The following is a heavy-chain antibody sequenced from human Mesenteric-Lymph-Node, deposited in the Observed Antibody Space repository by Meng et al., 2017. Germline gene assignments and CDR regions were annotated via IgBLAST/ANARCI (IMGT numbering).Heavy chain of an antibody. J-gene: IGHJ4*02. CDR3: AKTAPFAELAAGQVDY. V-gene: IGHV4-34*01. Sequence: VRLQHGGAGLLKPSETLSLTCALYGGSFSCYYWTWIRQPPGKGLEWIGEINHSGGTNSNPSLKSRVTISVDTSKNQFSLRLRSVTAADTAVYFCAKTAPFAELAAGQVDYWGQGTLVTVSS. CDR1: GGSFSCYY. CDR2: INHSGGT. D-gene: IGHD1-1*01.